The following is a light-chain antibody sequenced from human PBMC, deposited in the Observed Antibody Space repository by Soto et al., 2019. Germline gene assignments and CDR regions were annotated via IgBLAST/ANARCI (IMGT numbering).Light chain of an antibody. CDR2: EGT. V-gene: IGLV2-14*02. CDR1: SSDVGRFNL. CDR3: CSYRSRSTPVA. J-gene: IGLJ2*01. Sequence: QSALTQPASVSGSPGQSITISCTGTSSDVGRFNLVSWYQQHPGKAPKLMIYEGTKRPSGLSNRFSGCKSGNTASLTISGLQAGDEGANSYCSYRSRSTPVAFGGGTKLTVL.